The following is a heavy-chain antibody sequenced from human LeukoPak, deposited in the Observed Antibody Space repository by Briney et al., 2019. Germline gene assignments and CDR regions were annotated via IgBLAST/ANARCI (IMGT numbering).Heavy chain of an antibody. CDR2: ITNGISTI. D-gene: IGHD1-26*01. V-gene: IGHV3-48*01. CDR1: GFTFSSYN. CDR3: ARVALSSGGQENYFDY. J-gene: IGHJ4*02. Sequence: GGSLRLSCAASGFTFSSYNMIWVRQAPGKGLEWVSYITNGISTIYHADSVKSRFTISRDNARNSLYLQMNSLRAEDTAVYYCARVALSSGGQENYFDYWGQGTLVTVSS.